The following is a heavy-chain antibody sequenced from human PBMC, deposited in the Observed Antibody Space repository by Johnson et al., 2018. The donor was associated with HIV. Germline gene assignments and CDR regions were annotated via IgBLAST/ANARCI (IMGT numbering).Heavy chain of an antibody. CDR3: AKDTEAAAGTDDAFDI. CDR2: ISWNSGSI. Sequence: EQLVESGGGVVRPGGSLRLSCAASGFTFDDYGMSWVRQAPGKGLEWVSGISWNSGSIGYADSVKARFTISSDNAKNSLDLQMNSLRAEDTALYYCAKDTEAAAGTDDAFDIWGQGTMVTVSS. CDR1: GFTFDDYG. D-gene: IGHD6-13*01. J-gene: IGHJ3*02. V-gene: IGHV3-20*04.